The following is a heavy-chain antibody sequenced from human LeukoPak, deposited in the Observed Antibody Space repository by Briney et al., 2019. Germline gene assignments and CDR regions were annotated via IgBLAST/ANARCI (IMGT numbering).Heavy chain of an antibody. CDR3: ATLAAARPRAYYYYMDV. CDR1: GFTFDDYG. Sequence: PGGPLRLSCAASGFTFDDYGMSWVRQAPGKGLEWVSGINWNGGSTGYADSVKGRFTISRDNAKNSLYLQMNSLRAEDTALYYCATLAAARPRAYYYYMDVWGKGTTVTVSS. V-gene: IGHV3-20*04. CDR2: INWNGGST. J-gene: IGHJ6*03. D-gene: IGHD6-6*01.